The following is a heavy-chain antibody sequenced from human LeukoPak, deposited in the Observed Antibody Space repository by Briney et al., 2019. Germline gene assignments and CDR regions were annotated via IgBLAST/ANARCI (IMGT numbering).Heavy chain of an antibody. J-gene: IGHJ5*02. Sequence: SETLSLTCIVSGGSISSYYWSWIRQPAGKGLEWIGRIYTSGSTHYNPSLKSRVTMSVDTSKNQFSLKLSSVAAADTAVYYCARGSLGYCSGGSCYDWFDPWDQGTLVTVSS. D-gene: IGHD2-15*01. CDR3: ARGSLGYCSGGSCYDWFDP. CDR2: IYTSGST. V-gene: IGHV4-4*07. CDR1: GGSISSYY.